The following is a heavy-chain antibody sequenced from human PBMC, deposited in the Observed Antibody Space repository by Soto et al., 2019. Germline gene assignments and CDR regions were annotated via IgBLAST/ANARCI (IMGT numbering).Heavy chain of an antibody. CDR3: ARGGYSSGYGWFDP. Sequence: SETLSLTCAVHGGSFSGYYWSLIRQPPGKGLEWIGEIYHSGSTNYNPSLKSRVTISVDTSKNQFSLRLTSVTAADTGVYYCARGGYSSGYGWFDPWGQGTPVTVSS. CDR2: IYHSGST. J-gene: IGHJ5*02. CDR1: GGSFSGYY. V-gene: IGHV4-34*01. D-gene: IGHD6-19*01.